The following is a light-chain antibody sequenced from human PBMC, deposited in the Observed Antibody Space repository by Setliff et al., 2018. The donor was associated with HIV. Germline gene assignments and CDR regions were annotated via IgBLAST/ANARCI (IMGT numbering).Light chain of an antibody. CDR1: TSDIGGYNY. CDR2: EVN. Sequence: QSALAQPASVSGSPGQSITISCTGTTSDIGGYNYVSWYQQHPGKAPRLIIYEVNNRPSGVSNRFSGSKSGNTASLTISGLQAEDEADYYCSSYAITNTLPFGTGTK. CDR3: SSYAITNTLP. J-gene: IGLJ1*01. V-gene: IGLV2-14*01.